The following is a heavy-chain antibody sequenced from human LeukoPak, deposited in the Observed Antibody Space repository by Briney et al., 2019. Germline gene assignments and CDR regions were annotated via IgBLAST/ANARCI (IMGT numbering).Heavy chain of an antibody. Sequence: GASVKVSCKASGGTFSSYAISWVRQAPGQGLEWMGWISAYNGNTNYAQKLQGRVTMTTDTSTSTAYMELRSLRSDDTAVDYCARGGVRQQLVTGDIDYWGQGTLVTVSS. D-gene: IGHD6-13*01. CDR1: GGTFSSYA. J-gene: IGHJ4*02. CDR2: ISAYNGNT. CDR3: ARGGVRQQLVTGDIDY. V-gene: IGHV1-18*01.